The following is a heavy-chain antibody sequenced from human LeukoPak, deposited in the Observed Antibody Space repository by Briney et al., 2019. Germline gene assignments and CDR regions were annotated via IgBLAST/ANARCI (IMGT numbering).Heavy chain of an antibody. Sequence: PSGTLSLTCTVSGGSISNYYWNWIRPPPGKGLEWIGYIYYSGTTNYNPSLKSRVSMSVDTSKNQFTLKLSSVSAADTAVYYCARGRKSTSGYRVTELGSGYSDDWGQGTLVTVSS. CDR3: ARGRKSTSGYRVTELGSGYSDD. J-gene: IGHJ4*02. CDR2: IYYSGTT. CDR1: GGSISNYY. D-gene: IGHD3-9*01. V-gene: IGHV4-59*01.